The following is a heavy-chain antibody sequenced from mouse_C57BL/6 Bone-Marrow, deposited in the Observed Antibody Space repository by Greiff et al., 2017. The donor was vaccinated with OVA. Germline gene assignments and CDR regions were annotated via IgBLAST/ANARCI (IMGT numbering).Heavy chain of an antibody. CDR2: IRSKSNNYAT. Sequence: EVQLVESGGGLVQPKGSLKLSCAASGFSFNTYAMNWVRQAPGKGLEWVARIRSKSNNYATYYADSVKDRFTISRDDSESMLYLQMNNLKTEDTAMYYCVRPLYYYGSSYDPYYYAMDYWGQGTSVTVSS. CDR3: VRPLYYYGSSYDPYYYAMDY. D-gene: IGHD1-1*01. V-gene: IGHV10-1*01. CDR1: GFSFNTYA. J-gene: IGHJ4*01.